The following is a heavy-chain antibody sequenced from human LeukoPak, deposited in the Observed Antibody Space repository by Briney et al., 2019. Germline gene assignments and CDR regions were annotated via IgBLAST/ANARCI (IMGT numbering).Heavy chain of an antibody. CDR1: GFTFSSYG. CDR3: AKDARRFLGYYYYMDV. J-gene: IGHJ6*03. D-gene: IGHD3-3*01. CDR2: IRYDGSNK. Sequence: GGSLRLSCAASGFTFSSYGMHWVRQAPGKGLEWVAFIRYDGSNKYYADSVKGRFTISRDNSKTTLYLQMNSLRAEDTAVYYCAKDARRFLGYYYYMDVWGKGTTVTVSS. V-gene: IGHV3-30*02.